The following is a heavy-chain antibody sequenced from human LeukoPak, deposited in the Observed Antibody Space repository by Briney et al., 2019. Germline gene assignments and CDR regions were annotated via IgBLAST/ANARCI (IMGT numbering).Heavy chain of an antibody. CDR3: ARLRFDRYYYYGMDV. CDR1: SGSISSYY. Sequence: PSETLSLTCTVSSGSISSYYWSWIRQPPGKGLEWIGYIYYSGSTNYNPSLKSRVTISVDTSKNQFSLKLSSVTAADTAVYYCARLRFDRYYYYGMDVWGQGTTVTVSS. D-gene: IGHD3-10*01. CDR2: IYYSGST. V-gene: IGHV4-59*08. J-gene: IGHJ6*02.